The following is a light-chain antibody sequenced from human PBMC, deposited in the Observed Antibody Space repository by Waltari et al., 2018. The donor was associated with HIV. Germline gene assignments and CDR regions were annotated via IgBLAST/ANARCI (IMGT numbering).Light chain of an antibody. V-gene: IGLV2-14*03. CDR1: SSDISTYDF. CDR3: SSYTTSNTVV. CDR2: DVT. Sequence: QSALTQPASVSGSPGQSITISCSGTSSDISTYDFVSWYQKHPAKAPKLLIYDVTARPSGVSRRFSGSESGSTASLTISSIQAYDEADYYCSSYTTSNTVVFGPGTKLSVL. J-gene: IGLJ2*01.